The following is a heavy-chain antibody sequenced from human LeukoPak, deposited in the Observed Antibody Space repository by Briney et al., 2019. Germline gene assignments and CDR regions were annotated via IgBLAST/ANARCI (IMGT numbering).Heavy chain of an antibody. D-gene: IGHD3-3*01. CDR2: IYPGDSDT. CDR3: ARSITGRPPYYGMDV. V-gene: IGHV5-51*01. Sequence: AGESLKISCKGSGYSFTNYWIAWVRQMPGKGLEWMGIIYPGDSDTRYSPSFQGQVTISADKSISTAYLQWSSLRASDTAIYYCARSITGRPPYYGMDVWGQGTTVTVSS. J-gene: IGHJ6*02. CDR1: GYSFTNYW.